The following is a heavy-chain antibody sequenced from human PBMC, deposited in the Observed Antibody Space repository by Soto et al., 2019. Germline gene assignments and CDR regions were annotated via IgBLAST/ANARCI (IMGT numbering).Heavy chain of an antibody. Sequence: GVSLRLSCAASGFTFSSYGMHWVRQSPGKXLEWVAVIWYDGSNKYYADSVKGRFTISRDNSKNTLYLQMNSLRAEDTAVYYCARNLTRTRKQFPWEPRARSYYYYYGMDVWRQGSTVTVCS. J-gene: IGHJ6*01. CDR3: ARNLTRTRKQFPWEPRARSYYYYYGMDV. CDR1: GFTFSSYG. V-gene: IGHV3-33*01. D-gene: IGHD1-26*01. CDR2: IWYDGSNK.